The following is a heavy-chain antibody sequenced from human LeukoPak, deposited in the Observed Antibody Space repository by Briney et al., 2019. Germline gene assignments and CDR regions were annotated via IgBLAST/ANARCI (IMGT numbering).Heavy chain of an antibody. CDR1: GYTFTGYY. V-gene: IGHV1-3*01. CDR3: ARDSGEYYFDY. Sequence: ASVKVSCKASGYTFTGYYMHWVRQAPGQRLEWMGWITAGNGNTKYSQKFQGRVTITRDTSASTAYMELSSLRSEDTAVYYCARDSGEYYFDYWGQGTLVTVSS. CDR2: ITAGNGNT. J-gene: IGHJ4*02. D-gene: IGHD2-15*01.